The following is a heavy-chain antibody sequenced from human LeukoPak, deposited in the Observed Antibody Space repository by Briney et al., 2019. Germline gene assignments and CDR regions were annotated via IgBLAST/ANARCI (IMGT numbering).Heavy chain of an antibody. D-gene: IGHD3-22*01. Sequence: SETLSLTCAVSGGSIRSGGSSWSWTRQPPGKGLEGIGYIYHSGSTYYNPSLKSRVTISVDRSKNQFSLKMSSVTAADTAVYYCARRVRYYSDSSGYFIDAFDIWGQGTMVTVSS. J-gene: IGHJ3*02. CDR3: ARRVRYYSDSSGYFIDAFDI. CDR2: IYHSGST. V-gene: IGHV4-30-2*01. CDR1: GGSIRSGGSS.